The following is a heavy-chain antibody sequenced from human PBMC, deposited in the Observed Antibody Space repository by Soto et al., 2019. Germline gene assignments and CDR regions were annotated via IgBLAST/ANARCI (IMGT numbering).Heavy chain of an antibody. J-gene: IGHJ5*02. V-gene: IGHV3-30-3*01. Sequence: GGSLRLSCAASGFTFSSYAMHWVRQAPGKGLEWVAVISYDGSNKYYADSVKGRFTISRDNSKNTLYLQMNSLRAEDTAVYYCASTTVTSAFDPWGQGTLVTSPQ. D-gene: IGHD4-4*01. CDR3: ASTTVTSAFDP. CDR2: ISYDGSNK. CDR1: GFTFSSYA.